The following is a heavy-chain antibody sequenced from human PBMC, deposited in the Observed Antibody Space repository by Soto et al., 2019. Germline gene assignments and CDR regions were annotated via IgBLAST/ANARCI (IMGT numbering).Heavy chain of an antibody. D-gene: IGHD3-10*01. CDR2: IIPILGIA. Sequence: SVKVSCKASGGTFSSYTISWVRQAPGQGLEWMGRIIPILGIANYAQKFQGRVTITADKSTSTAYMELSSLRSEDTAVYYCARGGGTMVRGVITENWFDPWGQGTLVTV. V-gene: IGHV1-69*02. CDR1: GGTFSSYT. CDR3: ARGGGTMVRGVITENWFDP. J-gene: IGHJ5*02.